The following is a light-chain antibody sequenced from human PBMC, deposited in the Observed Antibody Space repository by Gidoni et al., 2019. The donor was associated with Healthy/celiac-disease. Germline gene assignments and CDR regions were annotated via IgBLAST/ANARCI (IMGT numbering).Light chain of an antibody. V-gene: IGKV4-1*01. CDR3: QQHYSPPYT. CDR2: WAS. CDR1: QSVLYSSNNNNY. J-gene: IGKJ2*01. Sequence: DIVMTQSPDSLAVSLGERATINCKSSQSVLYSSNNNNYLAWYQQKPGQPPKLLIYWASTRESGVPDRFSGSGSGTDFTLTISSLQAEDVAVYYCQQHYSPPYTFGQXTKLEIK.